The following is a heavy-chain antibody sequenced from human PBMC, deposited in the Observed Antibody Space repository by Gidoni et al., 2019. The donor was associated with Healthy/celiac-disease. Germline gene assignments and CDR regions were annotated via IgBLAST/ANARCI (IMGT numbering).Heavy chain of an antibody. V-gene: IGHV3-64D*06. CDR2: ISSNGGST. Sequence: PGKGLEYVSAISSNGGSTYYADSVKGRFTISRDNSKNTLYLQMSSLRAEDTAVYYCVKTARAGYSYGYFDYWGQGTLVTVSS. J-gene: IGHJ4*02. CDR3: VKTARAGYSYGYFDY. D-gene: IGHD5-18*01.